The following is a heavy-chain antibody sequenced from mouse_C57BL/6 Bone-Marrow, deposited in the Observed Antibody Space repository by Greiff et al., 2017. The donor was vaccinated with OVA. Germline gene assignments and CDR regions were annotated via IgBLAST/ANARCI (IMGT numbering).Heavy chain of an antibody. J-gene: IGHJ2*01. D-gene: IGHD3-3*01. Sequence: VQLQQPGAELVRPGSSVKLSCKASGYTFTSYWMHWVKPRPIQGLEWIGNIDPSDSETHYNQKFKDKATLTVDKSSSTAYMQLSSLTSEDSAVYYCARWRGLYYFDYWGQGTTLTVSS. V-gene: IGHV1-52*01. CDR3: ARWRGLYYFDY. CDR2: IDPSDSET. CDR1: GYTFTSYW.